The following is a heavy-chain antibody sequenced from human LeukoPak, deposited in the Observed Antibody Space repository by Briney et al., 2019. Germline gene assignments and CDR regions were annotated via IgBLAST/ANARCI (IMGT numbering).Heavy chain of an antibody. Sequence: GGSLRLSCVASGFIYRTYWMDWVRQAPGKGLEWVANINQDGSEKYNVDSVKGRFTISRDNAKNSIYLQMNSLTAEDTAVYYCVREYWSFELWGRGTLVTVSS. CDR1: GFIYRTYW. V-gene: IGHV3-7*01. CDR2: INQDGSEK. CDR3: VREYWSFEL. J-gene: IGHJ2*01.